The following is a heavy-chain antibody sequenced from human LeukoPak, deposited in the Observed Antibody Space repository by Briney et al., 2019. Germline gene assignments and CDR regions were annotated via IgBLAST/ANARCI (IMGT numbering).Heavy chain of an antibody. Sequence: KPSETLSLTCTVSGGSISSYYWSWIRQPPGKGLEWIGYIYYSGSTNYNPSLRSRVTISVDTSKNQFSLRLSSLTAADTAVYYCARQYSRSWSHFDSWGQGTLVTVSS. CDR1: GGSISSYY. J-gene: IGHJ4*02. CDR3: ARQYSRSWSHFDS. V-gene: IGHV4-59*08. CDR2: IYYSGST. D-gene: IGHD6-13*01.